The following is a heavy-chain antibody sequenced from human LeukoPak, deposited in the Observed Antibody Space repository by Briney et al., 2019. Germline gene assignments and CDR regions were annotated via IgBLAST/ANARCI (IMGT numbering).Heavy chain of an antibody. CDR3: ARRGSAHRRINYYYYYMDV. CDR1: GGSISSSSYY. Sequence: SETLSLTCTVSGGSISSSSYYWGWIRQPPGKGLEWIGSIYYSGSTYYNPSLKSRVTISVDTSKNQFSLKLSSVTAADTAVYYCARRGSAHRRINYYYYYMDVWGKGTTVTISS. D-gene: IGHD2-15*01. J-gene: IGHJ6*03. V-gene: IGHV4-39*07. CDR2: IYYSGST.